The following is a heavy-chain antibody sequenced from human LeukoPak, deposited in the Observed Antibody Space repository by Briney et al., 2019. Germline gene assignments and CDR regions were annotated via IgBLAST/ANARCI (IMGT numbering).Heavy chain of an antibody. CDR1: GFTFSSYA. V-gene: IGHV3-23*01. CDR3: AKAVVVVPAAIVSYFDY. CDR2: ISGSGGST. Sequence: GSLILSCAASGFTFSSYAMSWVRQAPGKGLEWVSAISGSGGSTYYADSGKGRFTISRDNSKNTLYLQMNSLRAEDTAVYYCAKAVVVVPAAIVSYFDYWGQGTLVTVSS. J-gene: IGHJ4*02. D-gene: IGHD2-2*02.